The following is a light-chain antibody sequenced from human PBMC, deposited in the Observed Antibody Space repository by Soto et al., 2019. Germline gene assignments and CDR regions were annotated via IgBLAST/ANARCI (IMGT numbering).Light chain of an antibody. V-gene: IGKV1-27*01. CDR2: WAS. CDR1: QGIRND. CDR3: QQYYTIPLT. J-gene: IGKJ4*01. Sequence: DIQMTQSPSSLSASVGDRVTITCRASQGIRNDLGWYQQKPGQPPRLLIYWASTRESGVPDRFSGSGSGTDFTLTISSLQAEDVAIYYCQQYYTIPLTFGGGTKVDIK.